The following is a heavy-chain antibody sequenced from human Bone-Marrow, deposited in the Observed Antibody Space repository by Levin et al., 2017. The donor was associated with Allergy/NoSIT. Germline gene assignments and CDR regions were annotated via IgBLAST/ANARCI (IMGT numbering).Heavy chain of an antibody. Sequence: SGPTLVKPTQTLTLTCTFSGFSLSTSGVGVGWIRQPPGKALEWLAVIYWDDDKRYSPSLKSRLTITKDTSKNQVVLTMTNMDPVDTATYYCAHLKLLLFAFDIWGQGTMVTVSS. CDR1: GFSLSTSGVG. CDR2: IYWDDDK. CDR3: AHLKLLLFAFDI. V-gene: IGHV2-5*02. D-gene: IGHD2-15*01. J-gene: IGHJ3*02.